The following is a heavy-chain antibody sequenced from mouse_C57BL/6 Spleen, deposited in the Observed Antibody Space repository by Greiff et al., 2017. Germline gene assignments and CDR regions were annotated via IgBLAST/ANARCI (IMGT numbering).Heavy chain of an antibody. CDR2: IWTGGGT. V-gene: IGHV2-9-1*01. CDR3: ARLEREIYEGYYWFAY. J-gene: IGHJ3*01. D-gene: IGHD2-3*01. Sequence: QVQLQQSGPGLVAPSQSLSITCTVSGFSLPSYAISWVRQPPGKGLAWLGVIWTGGGTNYNSALKSRLSISKDNSKSQGFVKMNSLQTEDTARYYCARLEREIYEGYYWFAYWGQGTLVTVAA. CDR1: GFSLPSYA.